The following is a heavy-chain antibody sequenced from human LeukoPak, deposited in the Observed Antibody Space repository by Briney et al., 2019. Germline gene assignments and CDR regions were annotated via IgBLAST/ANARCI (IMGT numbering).Heavy chain of an antibody. CDR1: GYTFTTYY. CDR3: ARDGTVTTAAMDY. V-gene: IGHV1-46*01. J-gene: IGHJ4*02. CDR2: INPSGGST. D-gene: IGHD4-17*01. Sequence: ASVKVSCKASGYTFTTYYMHWVRQAPGQGLEWMGIINPSGGSTTYAQNFQGRVTMTRDTSTSAVYMEVSSLRSEDTAVYYCARDGTVTTAAMDYWGQGTLVTVSS.